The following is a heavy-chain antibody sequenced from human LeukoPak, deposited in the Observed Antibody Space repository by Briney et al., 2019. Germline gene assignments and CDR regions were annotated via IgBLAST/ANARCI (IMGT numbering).Heavy chain of an antibody. Sequence: PSETLSLTCTVSGGSISSYYWGWIRQPPGKGLEWIGYIYYSGSTNYNPSLKSRVTISVDTSKNQFSLKLSSVTAADTAVYYCARSVPGPAAGTHIDYWGQGTLVTVSS. CDR2: IYYSGST. J-gene: IGHJ4*02. V-gene: IGHV4-59*01. CDR1: GGSISSYY. D-gene: IGHD6-13*01. CDR3: ARSVPGPAAGTHIDY.